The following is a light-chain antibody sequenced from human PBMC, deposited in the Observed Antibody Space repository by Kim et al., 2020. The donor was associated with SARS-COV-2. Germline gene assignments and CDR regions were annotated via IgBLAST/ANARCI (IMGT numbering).Light chain of an antibody. CDR3: QHYGTSPYT. CDR1: QSLSASA. J-gene: IGKJ2*01. V-gene: IGKV3-20*01. Sequence: LSPGEGAPLSGEASQSLSASALAWYQQRPGQSPRLLIYGASTRAPGIPDRFSGSGSGTDFTLTISRLEPEDFAVYFCQHYGTSPYTFGRGTKLEI. CDR2: GAS.